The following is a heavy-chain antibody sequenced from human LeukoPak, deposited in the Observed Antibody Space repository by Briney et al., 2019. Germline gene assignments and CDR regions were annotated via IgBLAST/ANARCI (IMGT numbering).Heavy chain of an antibody. Sequence: GGSLRLSCAASGFTFYSYVMIWVRRTPGKGLEWVSAISASGDTTYYADSVKGRFTISRDNSRNTLFLQMNSLRAGDTAVYYCAKAGKKGGGGDFDYWGQGTLVTVSS. CDR1: GFTFYSYV. CDR2: ISASGDTT. CDR3: AKAGKKGGGGDFDY. J-gene: IGHJ4*02. V-gene: IGHV3-23*01. D-gene: IGHD3-16*01.